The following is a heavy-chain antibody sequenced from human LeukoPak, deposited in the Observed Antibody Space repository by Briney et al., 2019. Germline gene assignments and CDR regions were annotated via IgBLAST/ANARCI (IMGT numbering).Heavy chain of an antibody. CDR2: IYYSGST. Sequence: SETLSLTCTVSGGSISDYFWSWIRQPPGKGLEWIGYIYYSGSTNYNPSLKSRVTISVDTSKNQFSLKLSSVTAADTAVYYCARQGGGFWYFDLWGRGTLVTVSS. J-gene: IGHJ2*01. CDR3: ARQGGGFWYFDL. D-gene: IGHD6-25*01. V-gene: IGHV4-59*08. CDR1: GGSISDYF.